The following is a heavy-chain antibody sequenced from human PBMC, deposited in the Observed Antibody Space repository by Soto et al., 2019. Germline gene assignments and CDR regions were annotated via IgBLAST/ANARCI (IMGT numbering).Heavy chain of an antibody. CDR2: ISYDGSNK. D-gene: IGHD2-2*01. Sequence: QPGGSLRLSCAASGFTFSSYAMHWVRQAPGKGLEWVAVISYDGSNKYYADSVKGRFTISRDNSKNTLYLQMNSLRAEDTAVYYCARGCSSTSCPEVYYYGMDVWGQGTTVTVSS. V-gene: IGHV3-30-3*01. CDR1: GFTFSSYA. CDR3: ARGCSSTSCPEVYYYGMDV. J-gene: IGHJ6*02.